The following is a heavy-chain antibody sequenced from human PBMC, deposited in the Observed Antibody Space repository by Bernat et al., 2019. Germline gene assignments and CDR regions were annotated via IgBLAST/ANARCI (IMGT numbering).Heavy chain of an antibody. Sequence: QVQLVQSGAEVKKPGSSVKVSCKASGGTFSSYAISWVRQAPGQGLEWMGWISAYNGNTNYAQKLQGRVTMTTDTSTSTAYMELRSLRSDDTAVYYCARVRMTTAINAFDIWGQGTMVTVSS. V-gene: IGHV1-18*01. CDR3: ARVRMTTAINAFDI. J-gene: IGHJ3*02. D-gene: IGHD4-17*01. CDR1: GGTFSSYA. CDR2: ISAYNGNT.